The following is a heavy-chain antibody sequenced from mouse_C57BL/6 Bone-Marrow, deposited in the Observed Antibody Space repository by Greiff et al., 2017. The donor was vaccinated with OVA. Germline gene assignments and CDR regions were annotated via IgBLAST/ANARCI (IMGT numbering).Heavy chain of an antibody. Sequence: VKLQQSGAELARPGASVKLSCKASGYTFTSYGISWVKQRTGQGLEWIGEIYPRSGNTYYNEKFKGKATLTADKSSSTAYMELRSLTSEDSAVYFCARVGYFLAYWGQGTLVTVSA. CDR1: GYTFTSYG. CDR2: IYPRSGNT. CDR3: ARVGYFLAY. J-gene: IGHJ3*01. V-gene: IGHV1-81*01. D-gene: IGHD2-14*01.